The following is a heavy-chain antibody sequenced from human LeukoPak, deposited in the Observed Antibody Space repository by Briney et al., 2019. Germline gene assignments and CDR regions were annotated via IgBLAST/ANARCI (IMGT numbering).Heavy chain of an antibody. CDR2: IHPDGSVK. CDR1: GFAFSSTW. J-gene: IGHJ4*02. CDR3: ARETYSATYYFDY. Sequence: PGGSLRLSCAGSGFAFSSTWMSWVRQAPGKGLERVANIHPDGSVKYFQDSVKGRFTISRDNVKSSLYLQMNSLRAEDTAVYFCARETYSATYYFDYWGQGTLVTVSS. V-gene: IGHV3-7*01. D-gene: IGHD1-26*01.